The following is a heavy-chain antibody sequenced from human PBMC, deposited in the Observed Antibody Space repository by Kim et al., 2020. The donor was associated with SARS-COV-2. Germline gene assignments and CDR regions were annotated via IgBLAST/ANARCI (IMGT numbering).Heavy chain of an antibody. J-gene: IGHJ1*01. CDR3: ARVPTLLRYFQH. V-gene: IGHV4-34*01. Sequence: SETLSLTCAVYGGSFSGYYRSWIRQPPGKGLEWIGEINHSGSTNYNPSLKSRVTISVDTSKNQFSLKLSSVTAADTAVYYCARVPTLLRYFQHWGQGTLVTVSS. D-gene: IGHD2-15*01. CDR2: INHSGST. CDR1: GGSFSGYY.